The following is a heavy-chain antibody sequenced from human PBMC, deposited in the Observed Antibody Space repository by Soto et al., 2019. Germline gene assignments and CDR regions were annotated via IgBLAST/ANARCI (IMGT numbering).Heavy chain of an antibody. CDR2: INHSGST. CDR3: ARDKMTGLFDY. CDR1: GGSFSGYY. D-gene: IGHD3-9*01. Sequence: QVQLQQWGAGLLKPSETLSLTCAVYGGSFSGYYWTWIRQPPGTGLEWIGEINHSGSTNYNPSLTSRVTISVDTSKNQFSLKLTSVTAADTAVYYCARDKMTGLFDYWGQGTLVTVSS. J-gene: IGHJ4*02. V-gene: IGHV4-34*01.